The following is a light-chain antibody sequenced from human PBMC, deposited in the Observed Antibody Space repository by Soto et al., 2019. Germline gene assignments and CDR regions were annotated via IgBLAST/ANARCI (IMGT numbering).Light chain of an antibody. J-gene: IGKJ5*01. Sequence: TPSPATLSLSPADRATLTCRASQSVSIKLAWYQQKPGQAPRLLIYDTSTRATGIPARFSGSGSGTEFTLTISSLQSEDFAGYYCQQYNNWTPFTFGQGTRLEI. CDR1: QSVSIK. CDR3: QQYNNWTPFT. V-gene: IGKV3-15*01. CDR2: DTS.